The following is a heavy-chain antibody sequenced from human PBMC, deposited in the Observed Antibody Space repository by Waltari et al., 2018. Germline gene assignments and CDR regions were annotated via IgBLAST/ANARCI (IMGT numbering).Heavy chain of an antibody. CDR3: ARGLNRWELLFDAFDI. D-gene: IGHD1-26*01. CDR1: GYTFTSYD. Sequence: QVQLVQSGAEVKKPGASVKVSCTASGYTFTSYDINWVRQATGQGLEWMGGMNPNSGNTGYAQKFQGRVTITRNTSISTAYMGLSSLRSEDTAVDYCARGLNRWELLFDAFDIWGQGTMVTVSS. J-gene: IGHJ3*02. V-gene: IGHV1-8*03. CDR2: MNPNSGNT.